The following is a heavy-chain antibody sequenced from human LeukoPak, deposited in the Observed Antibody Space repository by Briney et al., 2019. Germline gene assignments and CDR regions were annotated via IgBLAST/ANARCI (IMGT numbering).Heavy chain of an antibody. CDR2: ISAYNGNT. CDR3: ARVPLGYCSGGSCYPDY. V-gene: IGHV1-18*01. CDR1: GYTFTSYG. D-gene: IGHD2-15*01. Sequence: GASVKVSCKASGYTFTSYGISWVRQAPGQGLECMGWISAYNGNTNYAQKLQGRVTMTTDTSTSTAYMELRSLRSDDTAVYYCARVPLGYCSGGSCYPDYWGQGTLVTVSS. J-gene: IGHJ4*02.